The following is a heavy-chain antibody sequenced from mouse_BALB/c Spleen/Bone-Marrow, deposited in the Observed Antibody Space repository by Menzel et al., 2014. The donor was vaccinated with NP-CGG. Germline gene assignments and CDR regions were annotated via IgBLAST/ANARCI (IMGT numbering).Heavy chain of an antibody. Sequence: DVKLVESGGGLVQPGGSLRLSCATSGFTFTDYYMSWVRQPPGKALEWLGFIRNKANGYTTEYSASVKGRFTISRDNSQSILYLQMNTLRAEDSATYYCARDMGLLRFDYWGQGTTLTVPS. V-gene: IGHV7-3*02. J-gene: IGHJ2*01. CDR1: GFTFTDYY. CDR2: IRNKANGYTT. CDR3: ARDMGLLRFDY. D-gene: IGHD1-1*01.